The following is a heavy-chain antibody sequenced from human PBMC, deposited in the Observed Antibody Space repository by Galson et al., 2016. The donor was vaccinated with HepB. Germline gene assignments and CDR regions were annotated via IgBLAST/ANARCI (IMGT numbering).Heavy chain of an antibody. CDR1: GGSITSYY. V-gene: IGHV4-59*08. CDR3: ARQDGPSRLDLIHPFVS. CDR2: IYNSGST. Sequence: ETLSLTCTVSGGSITSYYWNWIRQPPGKALEWIGYIYNSGSTNYNPSLNSRVAISVDTSKNPFSLKLSSATAADTAWYYCARQDGPSRLDLIHPFVSWGQGTLVTVSS. J-gene: IGHJ4*02. D-gene: IGHD2-2*03.